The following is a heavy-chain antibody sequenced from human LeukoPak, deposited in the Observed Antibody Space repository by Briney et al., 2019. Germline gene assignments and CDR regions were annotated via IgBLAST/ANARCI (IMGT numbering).Heavy chain of an antibody. CDR2: ISSSSSYI. CDR1: GFTFSSYT. Sequence: PGGSLRLSCAASGFTFSSYTMNWVRQSPGKGLDWVSSISSSSSYIYYADSVKGRFTISRDNSKNTLYLQMNSLRAEDTAVYSCARASGPFDYWGQGTLVTVSS. J-gene: IGHJ4*02. CDR3: ARASGPFDY. V-gene: IGHV3-21*01. D-gene: IGHD3-10*01.